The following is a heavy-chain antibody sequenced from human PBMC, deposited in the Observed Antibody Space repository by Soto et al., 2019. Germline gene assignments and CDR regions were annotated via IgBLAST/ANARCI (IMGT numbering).Heavy chain of an antibody. J-gene: IGHJ3*02. V-gene: IGHV3-30-3*01. Sequence: QVQLVESGGGVVQPGRSLRLSCAASGFTFSSYAMHWVRQAPGKGLEWVAVISYDGSNKYYADSVKGRFTISRDNSKNTLYLQMNSLRDEDTAVYYCARDRGGGLVVVTHNAFDIWGQGTMVTVSS. CDR3: ARDRGGGLVVVTHNAFDI. D-gene: IGHD3-22*01. CDR2: ISYDGSNK. CDR1: GFTFSSYA.